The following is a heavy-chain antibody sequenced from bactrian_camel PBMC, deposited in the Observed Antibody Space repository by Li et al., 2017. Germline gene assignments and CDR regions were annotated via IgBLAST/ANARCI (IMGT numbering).Heavy chain of an antibody. CDR1: GYTRRSGC. D-gene: IGHD1*01. CDR3: SVGYWVENRFQSH. CDR2: IQDDGAK. V-gene: IGHV3S53*01. Sequence: QLVESGGGSVQAGGSLSLSCATRGYTRRSGCLAWFRQVPGKEREMVAQIQDDGAKHYDSTAEGRFTISKDAAKDTVYLQMSSLKSEDTALYYCSVGYWVENRFQSHWGQGTQVTVS. J-gene: IGHJ4*01.